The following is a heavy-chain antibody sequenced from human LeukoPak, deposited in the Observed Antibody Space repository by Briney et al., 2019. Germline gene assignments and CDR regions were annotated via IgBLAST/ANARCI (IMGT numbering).Heavy chain of an antibody. J-gene: IGHJ4*02. V-gene: IGHV3-21*01. CDR3: ARDRSGYDYLFDY. CDR1: GFTFSSYS. Sequence: GGSLRLSCAASGFTFSSYSMDWVRQAPGKGLEWVSSISSSSSYIYYADSVKGRFTISRDNAKNSLYLQMNSLRAEDTAVYYCARDRSGYDYLFDYWGQGTLVTVSS. CDR2: ISSSSSYI. D-gene: IGHD5-12*01.